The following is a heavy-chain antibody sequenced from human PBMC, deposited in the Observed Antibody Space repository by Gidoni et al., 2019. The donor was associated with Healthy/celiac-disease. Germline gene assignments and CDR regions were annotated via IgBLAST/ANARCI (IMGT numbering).Heavy chain of an antibody. Sequence: QLQLQESGPGLVKPSETLSLTCTVSGGSIRSSSYYWGGIRQPPGKGLEWIGSIYYSGSTYYNPSLKSRVTISVDTSKNQFSLKLSSVTAADTAVYYCARGFNWDFDYWGQGTLATVSS. V-gene: IGHV4-39*01. D-gene: IGHD1-1*01. CDR3: ARGFNWDFDY. CDR1: GGSIRSSSYY. CDR2: IYYSGST. J-gene: IGHJ4*02.